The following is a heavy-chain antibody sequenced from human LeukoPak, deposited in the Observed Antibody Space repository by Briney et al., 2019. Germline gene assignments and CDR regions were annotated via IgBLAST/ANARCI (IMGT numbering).Heavy chain of an antibody. V-gene: IGHV4-4*09. CDR2: IYTSGST. D-gene: IGHD4-17*01. CDR1: GGSISSYY. CDR3: ARGVAATVTNAGYYYYYMDV. Sequence: SETLSLTCTVSGGSISSYYWSWIRQPPGKGLEWIGYIYTSGSTNYNPSLKSRVTISVDTSKNQFSLKLSSVTAADTAVYYCARGVAATVTNAGYYYYYMDVWGKGTTVTVSS. J-gene: IGHJ6*03.